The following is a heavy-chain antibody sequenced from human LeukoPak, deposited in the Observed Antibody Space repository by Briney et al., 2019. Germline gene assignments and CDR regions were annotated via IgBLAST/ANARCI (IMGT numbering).Heavy chain of an antibody. J-gene: IGHJ5*02. CDR2: IYTSGST. V-gene: IGHV4-61*02. CDR1: GGSISSGSYY. Sequence: PSETLSLTCTVSGGSISSGSYYWSWIRQPAGKGLEWIGRIYTSGSTNYNPSLKSRVTISVDTSKNQFSLKLSSATAADTAVYYCARVSSTSRHWFDLWGQGTLVTVSS. D-gene: IGHD2-2*01. CDR3: ARVSSTSRHWFDL.